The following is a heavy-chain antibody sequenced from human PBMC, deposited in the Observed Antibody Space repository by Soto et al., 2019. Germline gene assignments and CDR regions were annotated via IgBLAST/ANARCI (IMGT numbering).Heavy chain of an antibody. CDR3: ARGDIVAIFGMDV. CDR1: GYTFTSYG. D-gene: IGHD5-12*01. Sequence: ASVKVSCKASGYTFTSYGISWVRQAPGQGLEWMGIINPSGGSTTYAQKFQGRVTMTRDTSTSTVYMELSSLRSEDTAVYYCARGDIVAIFGMDVWGQGTTVTVSS. J-gene: IGHJ6*02. CDR2: INPSGGST. V-gene: IGHV1-46*01.